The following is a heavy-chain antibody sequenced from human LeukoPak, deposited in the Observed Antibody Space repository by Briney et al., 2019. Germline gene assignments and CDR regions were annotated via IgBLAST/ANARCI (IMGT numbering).Heavy chain of an antibody. Sequence: PSETLSLTCTVSGGSVSSGNYYWSWIRQPPGKGLEWIGYVFNSGSTNYNPSLKSRVAISVDKPKNQFSLKVSSVTAADTAVYYCARDSGYGSGSYYTRTVSGFDPWGQGTLVTVSS. CDR2: VFNSGST. CDR1: GGSVSSGNYY. D-gene: IGHD3-10*01. CDR3: ARDSGYGSGSYYTRTVSGFDP. J-gene: IGHJ5*02. V-gene: IGHV4-61*01.